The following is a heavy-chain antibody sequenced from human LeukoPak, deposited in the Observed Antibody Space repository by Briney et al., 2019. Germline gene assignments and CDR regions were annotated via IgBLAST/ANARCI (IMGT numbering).Heavy chain of an antibody. D-gene: IGHD3-3*01. Sequence: SETLSLTCAVYGGSFSGYYWSWIRQPPGKGLEWIGEINHSGSTNYNPSLKSRVTISVDTSKNQFSLKLSSVTAADTAVYYCARGLSVRFLEWLLYGGPMDVWGQGTTVTVSS. CDR2: INHSGST. CDR3: ARGLSVRFLEWLLYGGPMDV. CDR1: GGSFSGYY. V-gene: IGHV4-34*01. J-gene: IGHJ6*02.